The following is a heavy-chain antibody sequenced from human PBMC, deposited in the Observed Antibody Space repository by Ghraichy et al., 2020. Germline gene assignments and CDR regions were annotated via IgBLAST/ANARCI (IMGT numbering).Heavy chain of an antibody. CDR3: ARDTPYGDYVGID. J-gene: IGHJ4*02. V-gene: IGHV4-61*01. CDR2: IYYSGST. D-gene: IGHD4-17*01. Sequence: SETLSLTCTVSGGSVSSGSYYWSWIRQPPGKGLEWIGYIYYSGSTNYNPSLKSRVTISVDTSKNQFSLKLSSVTAADTAVYYCARDTPYGDYVGIDWGQGTLVTVSS. CDR1: GGSVSSGSYY.